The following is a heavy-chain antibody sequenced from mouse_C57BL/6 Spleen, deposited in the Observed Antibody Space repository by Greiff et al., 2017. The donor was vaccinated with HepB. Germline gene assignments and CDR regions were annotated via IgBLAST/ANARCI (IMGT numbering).Heavy chain of an antibody. J-gene: IGHJ1*03. CDR2: FYPGSGSI. V-gene: IGHV1-62-2*01. CDR1: GYTFTEYT. D-gene: IGHD2-2*01. Sequence: VKLMESGAELVKPGASVKLSCKASGYTFTEYTIHWVKQRSGQGLEWIGWFYPGSGSIKYNEKFKDKATLTADKSSSTVYMELSRLTSEDSAVYFCARHEKKSPYGYYWYFDVWGTGTTVTVSS. CDR3: ARHEKKSPYGYYWYFDV.